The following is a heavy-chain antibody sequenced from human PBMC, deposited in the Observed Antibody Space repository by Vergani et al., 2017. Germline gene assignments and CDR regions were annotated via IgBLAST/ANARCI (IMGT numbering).Heavy chain of an antibody. J-gene: IGHJ4*02. CDR3: AKVSVGATYYFDY. D-gene: IGHD1-26*01. V-gene: IGHV1-2*02. Sequence: QVQLVQSGAEVKKPGASVKVSCKASGYTFPGYYMHLVRQAPGQGLEWMGWINPNSGGTNYAQKFQGRVTMTRDTSISTAYMELSRLRSDDTAVYYCAKVSVGATYYFDYWGQGTLVTVSS. CDR1: GYTFPGYY. CDR2: INPNSGGT.